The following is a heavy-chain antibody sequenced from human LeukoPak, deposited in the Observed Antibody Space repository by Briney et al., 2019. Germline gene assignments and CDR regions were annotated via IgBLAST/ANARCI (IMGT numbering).Heavy chain of an antibody. CDR3: ARGGYRAGDDY. CDR1: GFTFSDYY. D-gene: IGHD6-13*01. CDR2: ISSSSSYT. V-gene: IGHV3-11*06. Sequence: GGSLRLSCAASGFTFSDYYMSWIRQAPGKGLEWVSYISSSSSYTNYADSVKGRFTISRDNAKKSLYLQMNSLRAEDTAVYYCARGGYRAGDDYWGQGTLVTVPS. J-gene: IGHJ4*02.